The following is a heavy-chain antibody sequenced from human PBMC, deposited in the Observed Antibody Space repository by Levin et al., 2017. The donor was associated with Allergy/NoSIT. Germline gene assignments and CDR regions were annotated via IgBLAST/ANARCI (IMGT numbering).Heavy chain of an antibody. D-gene: IGHD4-11*01. Sequence: SVKVSCKASGGTFSSYAISWVRQAPGQGLEWMGGIIPIFGTANYAQKFQGRVTITADESTSTAYMELSSLRSEDTAVYYCARDPAPGMTTVSYFDYWGQGTLVTVSS. CDR3: ARDPAPGMTTVSYFDY. V-gene: IGHV1-69*13. CDR1: GGTFSSYA. J-gene: IGHJ4*02. CDR2: IIPIFGTA.